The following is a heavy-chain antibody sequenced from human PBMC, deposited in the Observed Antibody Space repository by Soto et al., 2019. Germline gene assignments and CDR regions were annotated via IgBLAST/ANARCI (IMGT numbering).Heavy chain of an antibody. Sequence: SETLSLTCTVSGGSIISYYWSWILQPPGKGLEWIGEINHSGSTNYNPSLKSRVTISVDTSKNQFSLKLSSVTAADTAVYYCARDIGITGTTTLFDYWGQGTLVTVSS. D-gene: IGHD1-7*01. CDR2: INHSGST. CDR1: GGSIISYY. J-gene: IGHJ4*02. V-gene: IGHV4-34*01. CDR3: ARDIGITGTTTLFDY.